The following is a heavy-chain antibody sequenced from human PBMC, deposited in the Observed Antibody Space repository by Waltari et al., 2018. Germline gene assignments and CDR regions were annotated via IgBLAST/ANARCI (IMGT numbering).Heavy chain of an antibody. Sequence: QVQLVQSGAEVKKPGSSVKVSCKASGGTFSSYAISWVRQAPGQGLEWMGRIIPIFGTANYAQKCQGRVTITADKSTSTAYMELSSLRSEDTAVYYCARASSIAAAGLGFDYWGQGTLVTVSS. CDR3: ARASSIAAAGLGFDY. D-gene: IGHD6-13*01. CDR2: IIPIFGTA. V-gene: IGHV1-69*08. J-gene: IGHJ4*02. CDR1: GGTFSSYA.